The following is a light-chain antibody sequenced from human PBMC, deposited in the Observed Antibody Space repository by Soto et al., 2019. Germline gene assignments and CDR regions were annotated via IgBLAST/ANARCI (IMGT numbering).Light chain of an antibody. CDR3: QQYVTSPRVT. CDR1: QSVISNY. J-gene: IGKJ5*01. V-gene: IGKV3-20*01. Sequence: EIVLTQSPGTLSLSPGERATLSCRASQSVISNYLAWYQQKPGQAPRLLMYGASSRATGIPDRFSGSGSGTDFTLTISRLEPEDFAVYYCQQYVTSPRVTFGQGTRLEIK. CDR2: GAS.